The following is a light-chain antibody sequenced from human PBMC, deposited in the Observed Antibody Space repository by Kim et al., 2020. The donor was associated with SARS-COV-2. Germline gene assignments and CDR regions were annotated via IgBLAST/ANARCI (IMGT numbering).Light chain of an antibody. CDR1: QSVSSIY. CDR3: QQYGSSFT. J-gene: IGKJ3*01. CDR2: GAS. V-gene: IGKV3-20*01. Sequence: LSPGERATLSCRASQSVSSIYLAWYQQKPGQAPRLLIYGASSRATGIPDRFSGSGSGTDFTLTISRLEPEDFAVYYCQQYGSSFTFGPGTKVDIK.